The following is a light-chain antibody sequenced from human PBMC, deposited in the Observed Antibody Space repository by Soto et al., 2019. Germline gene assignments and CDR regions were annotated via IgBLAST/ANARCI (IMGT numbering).Light chain of an antibody. CDR1: QSINSW. CDR3: QQYDNYPFT. Sequence: DVQMTQSPSTLSASVGDRVTITCRASQSINSWLAWYQQKPGQAPKLLIYKASSLQSEVPSTFSGSGSGTEFKLTISSLQPDDFATYYCQQYDNYPFTFGPGTKVEI. V-gene: IGKV1-5*03. J-gene: IGKJ3*01. CDR2: KAS.